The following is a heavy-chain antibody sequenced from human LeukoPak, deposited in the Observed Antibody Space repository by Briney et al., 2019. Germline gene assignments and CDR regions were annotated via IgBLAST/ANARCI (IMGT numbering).Heavy chain of an antibody. Sequence: GGSLRLSCAASGFTFSSYEMNWVRQAPGKGLEWVSYISSSGSTIYYADSVKGRFTISRDNAKNSLYLQMNCLRAEDTAVYYCARGRDGYNMDYWGQGTLVTVSS. D-gene: IGHD5-24*01. CDR1: GFTFSSYE. CDR3: ARGRDGYNMDY. J-gene: IGHJ4*02. CDR2: ISSSGSTI. V-gene: IGHV3-48*03.